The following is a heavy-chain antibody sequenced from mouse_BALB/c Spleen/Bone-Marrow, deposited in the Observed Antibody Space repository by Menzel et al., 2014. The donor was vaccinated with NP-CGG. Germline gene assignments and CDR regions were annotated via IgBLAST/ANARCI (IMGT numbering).Heavy chain of an antibody. CDR3: ARGGYGNYPWFAY. Sequence: EVKLVESGGGLVKPGGSLKLSCAASGFTFSSYAMSWVRQSPEKRLEWVAEISSGGSYTYYPDTVTGRFTISRDNAKNTLYLKMSSLRSEDTAMYYCARGGYGNYPWFAYWGQRTLVTVSA. D-gene: IGHD2-10*02. V-gene: IGHV5-9-4*01. CDR1: GFTFSSYA. CDR2: ISSGGSYT. J-gene: IGHJ3*01.